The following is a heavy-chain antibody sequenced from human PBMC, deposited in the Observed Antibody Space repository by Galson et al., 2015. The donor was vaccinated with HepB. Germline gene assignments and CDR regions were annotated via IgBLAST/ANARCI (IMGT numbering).Heavy chain of an antibody. CDR3: ARVEYGDYGTLDY. CDR2: IKQDGSEK. D-gene: IGHD4-17*01. V-gene: IGHV3-7*01. J-gene: IGHJ4*02. Sequence: SLRLSCAASGFTFSSYWMSWVRQAPGKGLEWVADIKQDGSEKYYVDSVKGRFTISRDNAKNSLYLQMNSLRAEDTAVYYCARVEYGDYGTLDYWGQGTLVTVSS. CDR1: GFTFSSYW.